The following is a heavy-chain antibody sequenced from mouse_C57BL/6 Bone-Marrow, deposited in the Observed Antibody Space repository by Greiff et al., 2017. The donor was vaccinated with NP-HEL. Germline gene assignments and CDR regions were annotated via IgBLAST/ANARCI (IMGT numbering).Heavy chain of an antibody. CDR1: GFTFSSYT. D-gene: IGHD2-2*01. CDR2: ISGGGGNT. J-gene: IGHJ2*01. Sequence: EVKLQESGGGLVKPGGSLKLSCAASGFTFSSYTMSWVRQTPEKRLEWVATISGGGGNTYYPDSVKGRFTISRDNAKNTLYLQMSSLRSEDTALYYCARLCLRRYYFDYWGQGTTLTVSS. CDR3: ARLCLRRYYFDY. V-gene: IGHV5-9*01.